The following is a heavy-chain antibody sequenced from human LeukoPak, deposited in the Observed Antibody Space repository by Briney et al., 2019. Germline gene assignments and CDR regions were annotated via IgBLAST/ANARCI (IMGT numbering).Heavy chain of an antibody. V-gene: IGHV4-34*01. CDR1: GGSISSYY. CDR3: TRGLARSVTMVRGVSYYMDV. D-gene: IGHD3-10*01. Sequence: SETLSLTCTVSGGSISSYYWSWIRQPAGKGLEWIGEINHSGSTNYNPSLKSRVTISVDTSKNQFSLKLSSVTAADTAVYYCTRGLARSVTMVRGVSYYMDVWGKGTTVTVSS. CDR2: INHSGST. J-gene: IGHJ6*03.